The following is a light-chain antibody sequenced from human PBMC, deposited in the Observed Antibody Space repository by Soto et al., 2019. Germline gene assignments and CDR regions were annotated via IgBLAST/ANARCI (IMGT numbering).Light chain of an antibody. CDR3: QLRSNWPPLT. CDR1: ESIDIY. CDR2: HAS. J-gene: IGKJ4*01. V-gene: IGKV3-11*01. Sequence: ETVLTQSPATLSLSPRETATLSCRASESIDIYLAWYQQKPGQAPRLLIYHASNRATGIPARFSGSGSGTDFTLTFSSLEPEDSAVYYCQLRSNWPPLTFGGGTRVEIK.